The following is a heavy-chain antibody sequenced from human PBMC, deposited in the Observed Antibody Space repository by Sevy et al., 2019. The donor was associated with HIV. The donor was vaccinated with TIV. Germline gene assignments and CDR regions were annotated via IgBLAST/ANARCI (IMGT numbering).Heavy chain of an antibody. CDR1: GFTFSNYA. V-gene: IGHV3-64D*06. Sequence: GGSLRLSCSASGFTFSNYAMHWVRQAPGKGLEYVSGLSSDNADSTYYADSVNGRFTISRDNSKSTLYLQMSSLRTEDTAVYYCVKDRIETILWSKGDWFDPWGQGTLVTVSS. CDR2: LSSDNADST. J-gene: IGHJ5*02. D-gene: IGHD3-9*01. CDR3: VKDRIETILWSKGDWFDP.